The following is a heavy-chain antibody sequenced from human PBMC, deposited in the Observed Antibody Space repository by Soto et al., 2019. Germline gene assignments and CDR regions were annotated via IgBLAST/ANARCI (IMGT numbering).Heavy chain of an antibody. J-gene: IGHJ3*02. D-gene: IGHD3-3*01. CDR1: GYPVTAYY. V-gene: IGHV1-2*02. CDR2: INPATGAA. Sequence: QLHLVQSGAVVKKPGASVTVSCSASGYPVTAYYMHWVRQAPGRGLEWMGGINPATGAAKYTQTSQGRVPMTRNPSTGTVFMELSGLTSGDTAVFYCARGGGVGVAGSAAFDMWGQGTLVTVSS. CDR3: ARGGGVGVAGSAAFDM.